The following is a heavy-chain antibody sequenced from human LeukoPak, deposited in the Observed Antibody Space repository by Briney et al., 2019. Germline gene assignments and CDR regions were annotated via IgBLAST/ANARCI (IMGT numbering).Heavy chain of an antibody. CDR1: GDSVSRYF. CDR2: IHHSGTT. Sequence: SETLSLTCTVSGDSVSRYFWNWIRQPPGKGLEWIGYIHHSGTTNYNPSLKSRVAISVDTSKNQFSLKLSSVTAADTAVYFRARGGGCTTTSCDFDWWGQGTQVTVSS. CDR3: ARGGGCTTTSCDFDW. D-gene: IGHD2-8*01. J-gene: IGHJ4*02. V-gene: IGHV4-59*02.